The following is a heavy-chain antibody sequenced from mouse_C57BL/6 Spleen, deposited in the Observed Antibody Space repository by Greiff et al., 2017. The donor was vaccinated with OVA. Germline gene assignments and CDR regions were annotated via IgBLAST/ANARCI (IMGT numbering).Heavy chain of an antibody. D-gene: IGHD2-5*01. Sequence: QVQLQQPGAELVKPGASVKVSCKASGYTFTSYWMHWVKQRPGQGLEWIGRIHPSDSDPNYNQKFKGKATLTVDKSSSTAYMQLSSLTSEDSAVCYWAKDGYYNNPYYAMGCRGKRTSVTVSS. CDR1: GYTFTSYW. CDR3: AKDGYYNNPYYAMGC. J-gene: IGHJ4*01. CDR2: IHPSDSDP. V-gene: IGHV1-74*01.